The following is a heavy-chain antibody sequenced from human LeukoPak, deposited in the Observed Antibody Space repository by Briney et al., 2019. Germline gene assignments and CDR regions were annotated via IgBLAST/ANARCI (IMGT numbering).Heavy chain of an antibody. CDR2: IYYTGTT. J-gene: IGHJ4*02. CDR3: ARGGWRLDY. CDR1: GGSISSYY. Sequence: PSETLSLTCTVSGGSISSYYCSCGLQPPGKGLEWIGYIYYTGTTNYNPSLKSRVTISVDTSKNQFPLKLSSVTAADTAVYYCARGGWRLDYWGQGTLVTVSS. V-gene: IGHV4-59*01. D-gene: IGHD2-15*01.